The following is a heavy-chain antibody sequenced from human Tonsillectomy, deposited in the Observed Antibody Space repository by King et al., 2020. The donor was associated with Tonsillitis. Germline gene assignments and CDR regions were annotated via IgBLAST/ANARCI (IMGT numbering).Heavy chain of an antibody. CDR1: GFTFSSYA. CDR3: ARCNNGDCGAFDI. CDR2: IRGSNGDT. Sequence: VQLVESGGGLVQPGGSLRLSCAASGFTFSSYAMSWVRQAPGKGLEWVSTIRGSNGDTYYADSVRGRFPISRDNANNILYLQMNSLRAEDTAVYYCARCNNGDCGAFDIWGQGTVVTVSS. J-gene: IGHJ3*02. V-gene: IGHV3-23*04. D-gene: IGHD2-21*02.